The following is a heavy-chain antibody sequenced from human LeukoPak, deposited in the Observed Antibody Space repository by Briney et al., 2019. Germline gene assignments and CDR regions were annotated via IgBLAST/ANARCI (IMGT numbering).Heavy chain of an antibody. V-gene: IGHV4-59*08. J-gene: IGHJ3*02. CDR1: GGSISGYY. Sequence: SSETLSLTCTVSGGSISGYYWSWIRQPPGKGLEWIGYIYYSGSTNYKPSLESRVTISVDTSKDQFSLKLSSVTAADTAVYYCARHLTAAAAGTFDIWGQGTMVTVSS. D-gene: IGHD6-13*01. CDR3: ARHLTAAAAGTFDI. CDR2: IYYSGST.